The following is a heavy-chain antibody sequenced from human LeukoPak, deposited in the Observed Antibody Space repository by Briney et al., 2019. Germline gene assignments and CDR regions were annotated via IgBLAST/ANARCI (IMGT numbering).Heavy chain of an antibody. CDR1: GYTFTSYD. J-gene: IGHJ4*02. D-gene: IGHD5-12*01. Sequence: GASVKVSCKASGYTFTSYDINWVRQATGQGLEWMGWMNPNSGGTNYAQKFQGRVTMTRDTSISTAYMELSRLRSDDTAVYYCARDRAVATIGGVDYWGQGTLVTVSS. CDR3: ARDRAVATIGGVDY. V-gene: IGHV1-2*02. CDR2: MNPNSGGT.